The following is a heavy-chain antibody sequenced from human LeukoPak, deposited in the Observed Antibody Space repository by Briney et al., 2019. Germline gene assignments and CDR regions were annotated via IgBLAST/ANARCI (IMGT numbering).Heavy chain of an antibody. Sequence: GGSLRLSCAASGFTVSSNYMSWVRQAPGKGLEWVSVIYSGGSTYYADSVKGRFTISRDNSRNTLYLQMNSLRAEDTAVYYCARQYCSGGDCYFFDWGQGTLVTVSS. D-gene: IGHD2-15*01. CDR2: IYSGGST. J-gene: IGHJ4*02. CDR3: ARQYCSGGDCYFFD. CDR1: GFTVSSNY. V-gene: IGHV3-53*01.